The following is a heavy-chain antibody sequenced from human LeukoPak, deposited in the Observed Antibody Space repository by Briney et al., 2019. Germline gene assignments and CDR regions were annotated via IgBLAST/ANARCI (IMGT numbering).Heavy chain of an antibody. Sequence: GRSQRLSCAAFGFTFALYAMHWPRPAPGKGLDGVSGISWNSGSIRYAHSVKGRFTISRDNAKNSLYLQMNSLRAEDTALYYCTKDMKDGLAGTFDYWGQGTLVTVSS. J-gene: IGHJ4*02. CDR3: TKDMKDGLAGTFDY. CDR1: GFTFALYA. V-gene: IGHV3-9*01. D-gene: IGHD6-13*01. CDR2: ISWNSGSI.